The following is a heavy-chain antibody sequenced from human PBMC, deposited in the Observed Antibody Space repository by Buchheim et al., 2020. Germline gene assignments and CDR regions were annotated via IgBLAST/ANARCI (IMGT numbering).Heavy chain of an antibody. CDR3: AAYYYDSSGTQEFDY. D-gene: IGHD3-22*01. CDR1: GFTFSSYS. CDR2: ISSSSSTI. V-gene: IGHV3-48*01. J-gene: IGHJ4*02. Sequence: EVQLVESGGGLVQPGGSLRLSCAASGFTFSSYSMNWVRQAPGKGLEWVSYISSSSSTIYYAESVKGRFTISRDNAKNSLYLPMNSLRAEDTAVYYCAAYYYDSSGTQEFDYWGQGTL.